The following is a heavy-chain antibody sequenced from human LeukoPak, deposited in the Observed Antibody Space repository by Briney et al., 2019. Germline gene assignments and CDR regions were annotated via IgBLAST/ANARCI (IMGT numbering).Heavy chain of an antibody. CDR3: ARGGQQLVPTPWFDP. Sequence: ASVKVSCKASGYTFTDYYIHWVRQAPGQGLEWMGWINPNSGGTNYAQKFQGRVTMTRDTSISTACVELSRLGSDDTAVYYCARGGQQLVPTPWFDPWGQGTLVTVSS. V-gene: IGHV1-2*02. CDR2: INPNSGGT. D-gene: IGHD6-13*01. J-gene: IGHJ5*02. CDR1: GYTFTDYY.